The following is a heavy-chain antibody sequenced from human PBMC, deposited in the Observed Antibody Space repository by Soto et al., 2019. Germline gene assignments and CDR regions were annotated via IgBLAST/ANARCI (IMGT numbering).Heavy chain of an antibody. CDR1: GFTFSSYG. CDR2: ISYDGSNK. V-gene: IGHV3-30*18. J-gene: IGHJ4*02. CDR3: AKDYYYDSSGPFDY. Sequence: GGSLRLSCAASGFTFSSYGMHWVRQAPGKGLEWVAVISYDGSNKYYADSVKGRFTISRDNSKNTLYLQMNSLRAEDTAVYYCAKDYYYDSSGPFDYWGQGTLVTV. D-gene: IGHD3-22*01.